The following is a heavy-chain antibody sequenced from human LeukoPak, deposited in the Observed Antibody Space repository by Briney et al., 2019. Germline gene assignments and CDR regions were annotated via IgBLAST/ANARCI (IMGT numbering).Heavy chain of an antibody. CDR1: GYTFTGYY. V-gene: IGHV1-2*02. J-gene: IGHJ4*02. CDR3: ARDMGMYSSGWYEVDY. Sequence: ASVKVSCKASGYTFTGYYMHWVRQAPGQGLEWMGWINPNSGGTNYAQKFQGRVTITADKSTSTAYMELSSLRSEDTAVYYCARDMGMYSSGWYEVDYWGQGTLVTVSS. CDR2: INPNSGGT. D-gene: IGHD6-19*01.